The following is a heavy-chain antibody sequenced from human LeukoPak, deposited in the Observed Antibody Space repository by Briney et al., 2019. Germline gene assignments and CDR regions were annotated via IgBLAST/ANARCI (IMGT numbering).Heavy chain of an antibody. CDR1: GGSISSSSYY. J-gene: IGHJ4*02. D-gene: IGHD6-13*01. CDR3: ARLGGAGTPLFDY. Sequence: SETLSLTCTVSGGSISSSSYYWGWIRQPPGKGLGGIGSIYYSGSTYYNPSLKSRVTISVDTSKNQFSLKLSSVTAAGTAVYYCARLGGAGTPLFDYWGQGTLVTVSS. CDR2: IYYSGST. V-gene: IGHV4-39*01.